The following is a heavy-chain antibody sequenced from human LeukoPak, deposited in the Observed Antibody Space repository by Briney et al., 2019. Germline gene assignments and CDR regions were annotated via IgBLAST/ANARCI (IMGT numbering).Heavy chain of an antibody. CDR1: GGTFSSYA. CDR2: ISAYNGNT. J-gene: IGHJ6*03. D-gene: IGHD6-6*01. V-gene: IGHV1-18*01. Sequence: ASVKVSCKASGGTFSSYAISWVRQAPGQGLEWMGWISAYNGNTNYAQKLQGRLTMTTDTSTSTAYMELSSLRSEDTAVYYCARGSGPPKSASSSSDFYYYYYMDVWGKGTTVTVSS. CDR3: ARGSGPPKSASSSSDFYYYYYMDV.